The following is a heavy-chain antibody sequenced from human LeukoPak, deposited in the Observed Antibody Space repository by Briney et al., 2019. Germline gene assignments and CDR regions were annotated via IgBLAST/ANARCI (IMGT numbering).Heavy chain of an antibody. CDR2: IIPILGIA. CDR1: GGTFSSYA. Sequence: GASVKVSCKASGGTFSSYAISWVRQAPGQGLEWMGRIIPILGIANYAQKFQGRVTITADKSTSTAYMELSSLRSEDTAVYYCARDDYGGNGLDYWGQGTLVTVSS. J-gene: IGHJ4*02. CDR3: ARDDYGGNGLDY. D-gene: IGHD4-23*01. V-gene: IGHV1-69*04.